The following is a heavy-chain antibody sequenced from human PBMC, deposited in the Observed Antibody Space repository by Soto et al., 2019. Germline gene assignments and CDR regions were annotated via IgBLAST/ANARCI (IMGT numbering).Heavy chain of an antibody. CDR3: ARSYDGGIDYGDYEFDY. CDR2: ISAYNGNT. CDR1: GYTFTSYG. D-gene: IGHD4-17*01. V-gene: IGHV1-18*01. J-gene: IGHJ4*02. Sequence: QVPLVQSGAEVKKPGASVKVSCKASGYTFTSYGISWVRQAPGQGLEWMGWISAYNGNTNYAQKLQGRVTMTTDTSTSAAYMELRSLRSDDTAVYYCARSYDGGIDYGDYEFDYWGQGTLVTVSS.